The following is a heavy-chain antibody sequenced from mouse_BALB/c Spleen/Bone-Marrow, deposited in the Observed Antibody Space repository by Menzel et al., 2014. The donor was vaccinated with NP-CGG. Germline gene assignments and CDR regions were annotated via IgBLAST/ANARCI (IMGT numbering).Heavy chain of an antibody. J-gene: IGHJ2*01. V-gene: IGHV1-54*01. CDR3: ARYDGYFDY. Sequence: QVQLQQPGAELVRPGTSVKVSCKASGHAFTDYLMEWLKRRPGQGLEWIGVINPGSGSTNYNEKFKDKATLTAGKSSSTAYMQLSSLTSDDSAVYFCARYDGYFDYWGQGTILTVSS. CDR2: INPGSGST. D-gene: IGHD2-3*01. CDR1: GHAFTDYL.